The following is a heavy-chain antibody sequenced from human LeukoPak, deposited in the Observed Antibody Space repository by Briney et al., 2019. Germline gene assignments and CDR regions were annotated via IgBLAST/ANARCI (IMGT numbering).Heavy chain of an antibody. CDR3: ARGFPYDFWSGYNPPAFDY. V-gene: IGHV4-34*01. CDR2: INHSGST. J-gene: IGHJ4*02. Sequence: SETLSLTCAVYGGSFSGYYWSWIRQPPGKGLEWIGEINHSGSTNYNPSLKSRVTISVDTSKNQFSLKLSSVTAADTAVYYCARGFPYDFWSGYNPPAFDYWGQGTLVTVSS. D-gene: IGHD3-3*01. CDR1: GGSFSGYY.